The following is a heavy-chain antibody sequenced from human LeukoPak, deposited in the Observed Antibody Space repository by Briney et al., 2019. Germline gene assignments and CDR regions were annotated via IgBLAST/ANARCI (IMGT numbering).Heavy chain of an antibody. CDR3: ARAGGTYYIGQRGAFDI. V-gene: IGHV3-21*01. J-gene: IGHJ3*02. CDR2: ISSSSSYI. D-gene: IGHD1-26*01. Sequence: GGSLRLSCAASGFTFSSYSMNWVRQAPGKGLEWVSSISSSSSYIYYADSVKGRFTISRDNAKNSVYLQMNSLRAEDTAVYSCARAGGTYYIGQRGAFDIWGQGTMVTVSS. CDR1: GFTFSSYS.